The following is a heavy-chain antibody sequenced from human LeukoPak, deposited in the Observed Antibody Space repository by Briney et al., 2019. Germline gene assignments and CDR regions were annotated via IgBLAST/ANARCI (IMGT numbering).Heavy chain of an antibody. V-gene: IGHV6-1*01. CDR3: ARGTGWPQFDY. CDR1: GDSVSRDSIA. J-gene: IGHJ4*02. CDR2: TYYKSAWYN. D-gene: IGHD6-19*01. Sequence: SQTLSLTCAISGDSVSRDSIAWTWIRQSSSRGLEWLGRTYYKSAWYNDYAVSVKGRIIINPDTSKNQFSLQLNSATPEDTAVYYCARGTGWPQFDYWGQGTLVTVSS.